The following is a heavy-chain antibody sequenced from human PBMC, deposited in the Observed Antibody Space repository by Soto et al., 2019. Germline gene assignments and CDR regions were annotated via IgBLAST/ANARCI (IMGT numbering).Heavy chain of an antibody. D-gene: IGHD3-3*01. CDR2: ISYDGSNK. J-gene: IGHJ6*02. CDR3: ALGGFWSGYYVPYYGMDV. Sequence: PGGSLRLSCAASGFTFSSYAMHWVRQAPGKGLEWVAVISYDGSNKYYADSVKGRFTISRDNSKNTLYLQMNSLRAEDTAVYYCALGGFWSGYYVPYYGMDVWGQGTTVTV. CDR1: GFTFSSYA. V-gene: IGHV3-30-3*01.